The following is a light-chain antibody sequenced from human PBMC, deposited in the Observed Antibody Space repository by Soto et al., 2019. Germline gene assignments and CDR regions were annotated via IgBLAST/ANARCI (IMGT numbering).Light chain of an antibody. CDR3: LHSYGAAVV. V-gene: IGLV7-43*01. Sequence: QAVVTQEPSLTVSPGGTVTLTCASSTGPVTSDYYPNWFQQKPGQAPRALIYSTTKKHSWTPARFSGTLLGGKAALTLSGVQPDEEDDYYCLHSYGAAVVFGGGTKLTVL. CDR2: STT. CDR1: TGPVTSDYY. J-gene: IGLJ2*01.